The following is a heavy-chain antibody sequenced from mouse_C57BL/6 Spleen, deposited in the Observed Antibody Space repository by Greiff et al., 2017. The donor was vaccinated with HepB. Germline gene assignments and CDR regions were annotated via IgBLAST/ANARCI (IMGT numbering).Heavy chain of an antibody. CDR2: IYPSDSET. D-gene: IGHD2-4*01. J-gene: IGHJ3*01. CDR1: GYTFTSYW. CDR3: ARSLYDYGEAY. Sequence: VQLQQPGAELVRPGSSVKLSCKASGYTFTSYWMDWVKQRPGQGLEWIGNIYPSDSETHYNQKFKDKATLTVDKSSSTAYMQLSSLTSEDSAVYYCARSLYDYGEAYWGQGTLVTVSA. V-gene: IGHV1-61*01.